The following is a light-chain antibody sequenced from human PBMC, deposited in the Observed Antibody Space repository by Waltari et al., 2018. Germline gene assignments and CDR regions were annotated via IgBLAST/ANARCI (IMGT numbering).Light chain of an antibody. CDR3: TSFRSGASWV. CDR2: DVN. V-gene: IGLV2-14*03. CDR1: TNDVGAYNY. Sequence: QSALTQPASVSGSPGQSIIISCAGTTNDVGAYNYVSWFQHHPGKAPKLIIHDVNKRPSGVSRRCAASTSDNTASLTISGLQAEDEANYYCTSFRSGASWVFGGGTTLTVL. J-gene: IGLJ3*02.